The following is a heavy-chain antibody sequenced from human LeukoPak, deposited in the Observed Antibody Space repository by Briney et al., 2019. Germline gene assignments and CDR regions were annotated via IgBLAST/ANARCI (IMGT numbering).Heavy chain of an antibody. CDR3: ASGNYYGSNDY. Sequence: NPSETLSLTCTVSGGSISSSSYYWGWIRQPPGKGLEWIGYIYYSGSTNYNPSLKSRVTISVDTSKNQFSLKLSSVTAADTAVYYCASGNYYGSNDYWGQGTLVTVSS. J-gene: IGHJ4*02. CDR1: GGSISSSSYY. CDR2: IYYSGST. D-gene: IGHD3-10*01. V-gene: IGHV4-61*05.